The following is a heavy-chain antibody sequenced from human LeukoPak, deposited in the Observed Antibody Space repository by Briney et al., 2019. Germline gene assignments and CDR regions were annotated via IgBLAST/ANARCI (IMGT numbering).Heavy chain of an antibody. CDR1: GFTFDDYG. V-gene: IGHV3-20*04. D-gene: IGHD3-3*01. CDR2: INTNGGST. CDR3: AKDAAIFGFDY. Sequence: GGSLRLSCAASGFTFDDYGMSWVRQGPGKGLEWVSGINTNGGSTGYADSVKGRFTISRDNAKKSLYLQMNSLRAEDTAVYYCAKDAAIFGFDYWGQGTLVTVSS. J-gene: IGHJ4*02.